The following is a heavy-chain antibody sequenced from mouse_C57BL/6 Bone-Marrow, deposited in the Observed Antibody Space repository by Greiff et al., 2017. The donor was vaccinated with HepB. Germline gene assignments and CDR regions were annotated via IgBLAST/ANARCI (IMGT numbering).Heavy chain of an antibody. J-gene: IGHJ2*01. CDR3: TRGGAQATFFDY. Sequence: VQLKESGEGSVKPGGSLKLSCAASGFTFSSYAMSWVRQTPEKRLEWVAYISSGGDYIYYADTVKGRFTISRDNARNTLYLQMSSLKSEDTAMYYCTRGGAQATFFDYWGQGTTLTVSS. V-gene: IGHV5-9-1*02. CDR2: ISSGGDYI. D-gene: IGHD3-2*02. CDR1: GFTFSSYA.